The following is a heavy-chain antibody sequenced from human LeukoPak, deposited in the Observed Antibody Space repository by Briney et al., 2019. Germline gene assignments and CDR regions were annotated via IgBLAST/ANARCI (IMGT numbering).Heavy chain of an antibody. V-gene: IGHV3-7*01. CDR1: GFTFSSYW. J-gene: IGHJ4*02. D-gene: IGHD3-3*01. Sequence: GGSLRLSCAASGFTFSSYWMSWVRQAPGKGLEGVANIKQDGSEKYYVDSVKGRFTISRETAKNSLYLQMHSLRAEDTAVYYCARALGGVIIFYFDYWGQGTLVTVSS. CDR3: ARALGGVIIFYFDY. CDR2: IKQDGSEK.